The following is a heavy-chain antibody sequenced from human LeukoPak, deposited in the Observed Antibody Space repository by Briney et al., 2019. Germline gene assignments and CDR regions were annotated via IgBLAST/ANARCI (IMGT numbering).Heavy chain of an antibody. CDR3: AREYYYDSSGNYDAFDI. CDR2: ISSSGSTI. J-gene: IGHJ3*02. CDR1: GFTFSDYY. V-gene: IGHV3-11*01. Sequence: GGSLRLSCAASGFTFSDYYMSWIRQAPGKGLEWVSYISSSGSTIYYADSVKGRFTISRDNARNSLYLQMNSLRAEDTAVYYCAREYYYDSSGNYDAFDIWGQGTMVTVSS. D-gene: IGHD3-22*01.